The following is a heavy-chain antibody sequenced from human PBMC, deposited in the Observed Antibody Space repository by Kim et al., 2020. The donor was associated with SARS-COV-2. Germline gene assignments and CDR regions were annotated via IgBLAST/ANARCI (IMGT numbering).Heavy chain of an antibody. D-gene: IGHD3-10*01. CDR1: GFTSSNSA. V-gene: IGHV3-23*01. CDR3: ARHPHVTTVRVYWYWAL. Sequence: GGSLRLSCAASGFTSSNSAMSWVRQAPGKGLEWVAGIFGNGSGTYYADSVRGRFIISRDNSQDTVYLQMDNLRAEDKAVYYCARHPHVTTVRVYWYWALWGRGTGLTVPT. CDR2: IFGNGSGT. J-gene: IGHJ2*01.